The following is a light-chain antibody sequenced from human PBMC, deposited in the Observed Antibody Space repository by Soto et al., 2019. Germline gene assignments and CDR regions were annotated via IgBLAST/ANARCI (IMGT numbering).Light chain of an antibody. CDR2: GAS. Sequence: TPSPVTLSSSPGERATLSCRASQSVSSNYLAWYQQKPGQAPRLLIYGASSRATGIPARFSGSGSGTDFTLTISSVQSEDSAVYYCQQYNNWPPPWTFGQGTKVDIK. CDR1: QSVSSN. CDR3: QQYNNWPPPWT. V-gene: IGKV3D-15*01. J-gene: IGKJ1*01.